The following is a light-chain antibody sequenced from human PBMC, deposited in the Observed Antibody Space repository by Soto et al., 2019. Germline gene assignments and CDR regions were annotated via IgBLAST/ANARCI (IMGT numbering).Light chain of an antibody. Sequence: QSALTQPASVSGSPGQSMTISCTGASSDVGDYNYVSWFQQHPGKAPKLRIYEVSNRPSGVSDRFSGSKSGNTASLTISGLQAEDEAEYYCSSYTSTSTYVFGTGTKLTV. V-gene: IGLV2-14*01. CDR2: EVS. J-gene: IGLJ1*01. CDR1: SSDVGDYNY. CDR3: SSYTSTSTYV.